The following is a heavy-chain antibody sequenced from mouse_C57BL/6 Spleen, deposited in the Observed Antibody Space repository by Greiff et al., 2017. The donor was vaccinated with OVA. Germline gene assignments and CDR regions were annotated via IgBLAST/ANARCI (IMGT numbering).Heavy chain of an antibody. D-gene: IGHD2-3*01. V-gene: IGHV1-26*01. CDR1: GYTFTDYY. CDR3: ARGGDGSYFDY. Sequence: VQLQQSGPELVKPGASVKISCKASGYTFTDYYMNWVKQSHGKSLEWIGDINPNNGGTSYNQKFKGKATLTVDKSSSTAYMELRSLTSEDSAVYYCARGGDGSYFDYWGQGTTLTVSS. J-gene: IGHJ2*01. CDR2: INPNNGGT.